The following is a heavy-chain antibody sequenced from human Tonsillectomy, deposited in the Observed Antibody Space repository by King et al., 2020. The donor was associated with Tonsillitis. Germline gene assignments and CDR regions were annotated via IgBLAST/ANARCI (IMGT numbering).Heavy chain of an antibody. CDR2: ISGSGYST. CDR1: GFTFASYA. Sequence: VQLVESGGGLVRPGGSLRLSCAASGFTFASYAMTWVRQTPGKGLEWVSTISGSGYSTYYADSVKGRFTISRDNSKNTLYLQMKSLRAEDTAVYFCARREWIHLGSDNWVAPGGQGPLFPVPS. J-gene: IGHJ5*02. V-gene: IGHV3-23*04. CDR3: ARREWIHLGSDNWVAP. D-gene: IGHD5-18*01.